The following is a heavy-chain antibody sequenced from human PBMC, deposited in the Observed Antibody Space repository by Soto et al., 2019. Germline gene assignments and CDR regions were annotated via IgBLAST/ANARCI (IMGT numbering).Heavy chain of an antibody. CDR3: ARGGCSGGSCYYQSRYYYYYYYMDV. D-gene: IGHD2-15*01. CDR1: GGSFSGYY. V-gene: IGHV4-34*01. Sequence: TSETLSLTCAVYGGSFSGYYWSWIRQPPGKGLEWIGEINHSGSTNYNPSLKSRVTISVDTSKNQFSLKLSSVTAADTAVYYCARGGCSGGSCYYQSRYYYYYYYMDVWGKGTTVTVSS. J-gene: IGHJ6*03. CDR2: INHSGST.